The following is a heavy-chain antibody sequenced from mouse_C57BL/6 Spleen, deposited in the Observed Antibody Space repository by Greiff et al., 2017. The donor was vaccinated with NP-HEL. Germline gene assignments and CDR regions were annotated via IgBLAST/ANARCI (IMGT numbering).Heavy chain of an antibody. CDR2: ISYSGST. J-gene: IGHJ1*03. V-gene: IGHV3-8*01. CDR1: GYSITSDY. CDR3: ARYRITTVVNWYFDV. Sequence: EVKLQQSGPGLAKPSQTLSLTCSVTGYSITSDYWNWIRKFPGNKLEYMGYISYSGSTYYNPSLKSRISITRDTSKNQYYLQLNSVTTEDTATYYCARYRITTVVNWYFDVWGTGTTVTVSS. D-gene: IGHD1-1*01.